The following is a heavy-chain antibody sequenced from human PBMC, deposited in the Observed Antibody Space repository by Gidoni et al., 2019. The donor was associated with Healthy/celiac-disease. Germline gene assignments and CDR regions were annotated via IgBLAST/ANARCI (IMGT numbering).Heavy chain of an antibody. CDR3: ARDAGGSGWFYFDY. D-gene: IGHD6-19*01. J-gene: IGHJ4*02. V-gene: IGHV3-30-3*01. CDR1: GFPFSSYA. CDR2: ISYDGSNK. Sequence: QVQLVESGGGVVQPGRSLRLSCAASGFPFSSYAMHWVRQAPGKGLEWVAVISYDGSNKYYADSVKGRFTISRDNSKNTLYLQMNSLRAEDTAVYYCARDAGGSGWFYFDYWGQGTLVTVSS.